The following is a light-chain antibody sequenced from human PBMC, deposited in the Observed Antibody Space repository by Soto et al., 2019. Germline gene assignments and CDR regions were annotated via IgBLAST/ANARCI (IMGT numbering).Light chain of an antibody. CDR2: EVT. Sequence: QSALTQPASVSGSPGQSITISCTGTSNDVGTYNLVSWYQQHPGKAPKLMIYEVTKRPSGVSNRFSGPKSGNTASLTISGLQAEDEADYHCCSYAGGSTFHVVFGGGTKLTVL. V-gene: IGLV2-23*02. J-gene: IGLJ2*01. CDR3: CSYAGGSTFHVV. CDR1: SNDVGTYNL.